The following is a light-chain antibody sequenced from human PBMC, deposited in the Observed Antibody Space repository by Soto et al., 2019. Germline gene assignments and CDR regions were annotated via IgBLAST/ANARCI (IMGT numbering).Light chain of an antibody. V-gene: IGKV3-11*01. Sequence: EIVLTQSPATLSSSPGERATLSCRASQSVSSYLAWYQQKPGQAPRLLIYDASNRATGIPARFSGSGSGTDFTLTISSREPEDFAVYYCQLRSNWPPLTFGGGTKVEIK. CDR1: QSVSSY. CDR2: DAS. J-gene: IGKJ4*01. CDR3: QLRSNWPPLT.